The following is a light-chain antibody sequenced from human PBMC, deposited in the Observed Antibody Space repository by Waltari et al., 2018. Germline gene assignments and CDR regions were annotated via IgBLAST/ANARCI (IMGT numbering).Light chain of an antibody. CDR3: QSADTSIANVV. J-gene: IGLJ3*02. V-gene: IGLV3-25*03. CDR1: ALYSLS. CDR2: KNK. Sequence: SFVLTHPPSVSVSPGQTARIPCSGEALYSLSSFWYQQRPGQAPLLLIFKNKERPSGIPERFSGSSSGTTVTLTITSVQAEDEADYFCQSADTSIANVVFGGGTKLTVL.